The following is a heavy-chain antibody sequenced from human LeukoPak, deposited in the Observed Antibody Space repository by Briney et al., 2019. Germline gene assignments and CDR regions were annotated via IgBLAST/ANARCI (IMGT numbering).Heavy chain of an antibody. D-gene: IGHD4-23*01. J-gene: IGHJ4*02. Sequence: GASVKVSCKASGYTFTGYYMHWVRQALGQGLEWMGWINPNSGGTNYAQKLQGRVTMTTDTSTSTAYMELRSLRSDDTAVYYCARDRTVVTHFFDYWGQGTLVTVSS. CDR3: ARDRTVVTHFFDY. CDR1: GYTFTGYY. CDR2: INPNSGGT. V-gene: IGHV1-2*02.